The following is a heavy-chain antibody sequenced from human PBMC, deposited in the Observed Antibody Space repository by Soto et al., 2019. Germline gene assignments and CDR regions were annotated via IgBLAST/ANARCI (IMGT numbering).Heavy chain of an antibody. CDR3: ARPTGSSWYYQAEYSQH. CDR1: GYTFTSYA. V-gene: IGHV1-3*05. Sequence: QVQLVQSGAEEKKPGASVKVSCKASGYTFTSYAMHWVRQAPGQRLEWMGWINAGNGNTKYSQKFQGRVTITRDTSASTAYMELSSMRSEDTAVYYWARPTGSSWYYQAEYSQHWGQGTLVTVSS. CDR2: INAGNGNT. J-gene: IGHJ1*01. D-gene: IGHD6-13*01.